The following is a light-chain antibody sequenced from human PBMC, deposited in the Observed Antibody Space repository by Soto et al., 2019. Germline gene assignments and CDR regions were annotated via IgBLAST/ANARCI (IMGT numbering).Light chain of an antibody. CDR2: DNN. V-gene: IGLV1-51*01. CDR3: GTWDSSLSAGV. J-gene: IGLJ2*01. CDR1: SSNIGNNY. Sequence: QSVLTQPPSVSAAPGQTVTISCSGSSSNIGNNYVSWYQQLPGTAPKLLIYDNNKRPSGIPDRFSGSKSGTSATLGITELQTGDEADYYCGTWDSSLSAGVFGGGTKLTVL.